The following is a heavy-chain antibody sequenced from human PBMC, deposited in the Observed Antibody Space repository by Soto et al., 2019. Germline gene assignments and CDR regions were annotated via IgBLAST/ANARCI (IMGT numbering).Heavy chain of an antibody. V-gene: IGHV1-69*13. Sequence: ASVKVSCKASGCTFSSYAISWVRQAPGQGLEWMGGIIPIFGTANYAQKFQGRVTITADESTSTAYMELSSLRSEDTAVYYCASSASPTYYYDSLDYWGQGTLVTVSS. CDR2: IIPIFGTA. CDR3: ASSASPTYYYDSLDY. CDR1: GCTFSSYA. J-gene: IGHJ4*02. D-gene: IGHD3-22*01.